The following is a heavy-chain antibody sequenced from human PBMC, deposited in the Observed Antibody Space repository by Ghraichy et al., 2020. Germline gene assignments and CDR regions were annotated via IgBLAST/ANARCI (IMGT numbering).Heavy chain of an antibody. CDR1: GGSISTSLY. V-gene: IGHV4-39*01. CDR2: ISYDGIT. J-gene: IGHJ4*01. CDR3: AKPYSGSYSAFDY. D-gene: IGHD1-26*01. Sequence: SETLSLTCTVSGGSISTSLYWGWIRQPPGKGLEWIASISYDGITHYNPSLKSRVTISVAMSKNQCSLRLNSVTAADTAVYYCAKPYSGSYSAFDYWGHGTLVTVYS.